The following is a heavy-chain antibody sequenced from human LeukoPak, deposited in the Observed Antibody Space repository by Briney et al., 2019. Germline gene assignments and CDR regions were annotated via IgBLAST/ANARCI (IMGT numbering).Heavy chain of an antibody. CDR1: GYTFTDYY. CDR2: VDPEDGET. J-gene: IGHJ3*02. D-gene: IGHD2-2*01. CDR3: ATSCSSTSCYGTYTGTAPADAFDI. Sequence: GASVKVSCKASGYTFTDYYMHWVQQAPGKGLEWMGRVDPEDGETIYAEKFQGRVTITADTSTDTAYMELSSLRSEDTAVYYCATSCSSTSCYGTYTGTAPADAFDIWGQGTMVTVSS. V-gene: IGHV1-69-2*01.